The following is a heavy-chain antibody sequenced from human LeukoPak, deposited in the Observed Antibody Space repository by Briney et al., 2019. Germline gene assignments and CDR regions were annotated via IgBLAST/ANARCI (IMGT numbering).Heavy chain of an antibody. D-gene: IGHD5-12*01. V-gene: IGHV1-18*01. Sequence: GASVKVSCKASGYTFTNYGISWVRQAPGQGLEWMGWISGYNGDTNYAQKLQGRVTMATDTSTSTAYMELSSLRSEDTAVYYCAKAGIVATMNADWFDPWGQGTLVTVSS. CDR1: GYTFTNYG. CDR2: ISGYNGDT. CDR3: AKAGIVATMNADWFDP. J-gene: IGHJ5*02.